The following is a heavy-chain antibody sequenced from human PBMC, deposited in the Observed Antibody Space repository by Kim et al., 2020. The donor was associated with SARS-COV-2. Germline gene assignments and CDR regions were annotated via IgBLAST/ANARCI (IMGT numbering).Heavy chain of an antibody. V-gene: IGHV1-2*02. Sequence: ASVKVSCKASGYTFTGYYMHWVRQAPGQGLEWMGWINPNSGGTNYAQKFQGRVTMTRDTSISTAYMELSRLRSDDTAVYYCARGGYYDFWSGYSEHFDYWGQGTLVTVSS. CDR2: INPNSGGT. J-gene: IGHJ4*02. D-gene: IGHD3-3*01. CDR3: ARGGYYDFWSGYSEHFDY. CDR1: GYTFTGYY.